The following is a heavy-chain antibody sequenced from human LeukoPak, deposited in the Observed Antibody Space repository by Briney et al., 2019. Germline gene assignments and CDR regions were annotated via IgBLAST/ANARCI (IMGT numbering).Heavy chain of an antibody. V-gene: IGHV4-31*03. CDR2: IYYSGST. Sequence: PSETLSLTCTVSGGSISSGGYYWSWIRQHPGKGLEWIGYIYYSGSTYYNPSLKSRVTISVDTSKNQFSLELSSVTAADTAVYYCARDPGYDSSGYLAWYFDLWGRGTLVTVSS. CDR1: GGSISSGGYY. CDR3: ARDPGYDSSGYLAWYFDL. D-gene: IGHD3-22*01. J-gene: IGHJ2*01.